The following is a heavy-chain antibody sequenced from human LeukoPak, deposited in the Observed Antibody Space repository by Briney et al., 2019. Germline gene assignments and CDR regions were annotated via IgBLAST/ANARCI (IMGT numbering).Heavy chain of an antibody. V-gene: IGHV3-23*01. CDR1: GFTFSRIA. Sequence: PGGSLRLSCAASGFTFSRIAMSWVRQAPGKGLEWVSGISGSGGRDSTYYADSVKDRFTISRDKSKNTVYLEMNSLRAEDTAVYYCAKGYSEYTSSWFDYWGQGTLVTVSS. CDR3: AKGYSEYTSSWFDY. CDR2: ISGSGGRDST. J-gene: IGHJ4*02. D-gene: IGHD6-13*01.